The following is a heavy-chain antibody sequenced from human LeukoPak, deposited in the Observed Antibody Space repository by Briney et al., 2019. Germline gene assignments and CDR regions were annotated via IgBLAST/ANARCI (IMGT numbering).Heavy chain of an antibody. J-gene: IGHJ4*02. CDR3: ASERDSSSWYSIMPHFDY. D-gene: IGHD6-13*01. Sequence: PSETLSLTCAVSGGSISSSNWWSWVRQPPGKGLESIGEVYHSGSTNYNPSLKSRVTISVDKSKNQFSLKLSSVTAADTAVYYCASERDSSSWYSIMPHFDYWGQGTLVTVSS. CDR2: VYHSGST. CDR1: GGSISSSNW. V-gene: IGHV4-4*02.